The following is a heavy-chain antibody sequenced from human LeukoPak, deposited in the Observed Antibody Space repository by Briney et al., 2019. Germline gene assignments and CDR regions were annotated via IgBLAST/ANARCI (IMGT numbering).Heavy chain of an antibody. CDR1: GYTFTNYG. CDR2: ISAYNGNT. J-gene: IGHJ4*02. Sequence: ASVKVSCKASGYTFTNYGISWVRQAPGQGLEWMGWISAYNGNTNYAQKLQGRVTMTTDTSTSTAYMELRSLRSDDTVVYYCARDTPPLGYCSGGSCRPGRTYYFDYWGQGTLVTVSS. CDR3: ARDTPPLGYCSGGSCRPGRTYYFDY. V-gene: IGHV1-18*01. D-gene: IGHD2-15*01.